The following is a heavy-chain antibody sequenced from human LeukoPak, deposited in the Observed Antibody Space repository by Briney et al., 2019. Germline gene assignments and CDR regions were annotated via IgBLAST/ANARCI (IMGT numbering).Heavy chain of an antibody. J-gene: IGHJ4*02. V-gene: IGHV4-61*02. D-gene: IGHD6-13*01. CDR2: IYTSGST. CDR1: GGSISSGSYY. Sequence: SQTLSLTCTVSGGSISSGSYYWSWIRQPAGKGLEWIGRIYTSGSTNYNPSLKSRVTISVDTSKNQFSLKLSSVTAADTAVYYCARVLAAAGHPYYFDYWGQGTLVTVSS. CDR3: ARVLAAAGHPYYFDY.